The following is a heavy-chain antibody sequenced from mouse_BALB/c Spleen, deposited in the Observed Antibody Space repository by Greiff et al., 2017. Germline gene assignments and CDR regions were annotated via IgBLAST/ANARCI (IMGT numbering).Heavy chain of an antibody. CDR2: IDPENGNT. CDR3: ARFITTVVDAMDY. Sequence: EVKLQESGAELVRPGALVKLSCKASGFNIKDYYMHWVKQRPEQGLEWIGWIDPENGNTIYDPKFQGKASITADTSSNTAYLQLSSLTSEDTAVYYCARFITTVVDAMDYWGQGTSVTVSS. CDR1: GFNIKDYY. J-gene: IGHJ4*01. V-gene: IGHV14-1*02. D-gene: IGHD1-1*01.